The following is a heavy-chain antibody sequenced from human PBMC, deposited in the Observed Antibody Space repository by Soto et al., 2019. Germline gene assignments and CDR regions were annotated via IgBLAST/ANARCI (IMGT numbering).Heavy chain of an antibody. J-gene: IGHJ6*02. D-gene: IGHD5-12*01. V-gene: IGHV3-30*18. CDR2: ISYNGSNK. CDR3: AKEPGGGYSGYDPDYYYGMDV. Sequence: LRLSCAASGFTFSSYGMHWVRQAPGKGLEWVAVISYNGSNKYYADSVKGRFTISRDNSKNTLYLQMNSLRAEDTAVYYCAKEPGGGYSGYDPDYYYGMDVWGQGTTVTVSS. CDR1: GFTFSSYG.